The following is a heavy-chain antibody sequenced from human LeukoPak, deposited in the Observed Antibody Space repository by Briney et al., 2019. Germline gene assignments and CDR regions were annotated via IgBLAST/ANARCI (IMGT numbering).Heavy chain of an antibody. CDR3: ARHGDYYDSSGELFDY. CDR2: IYHSGST. D-gene: IGHD3-22*01. Sequence: SETLSLTCAVSGGSISSGGYSWSWIRQPPGKGLEWIGYIYHSGSTYYNPSLKSRVTISVDRSKNQFSLKLSSVTAADTAVYYCARHGDYYDSSGELFDYWGQGTLVTVSS. J-gene: IGHJ4*02. V-gene: IGHV4-30-2*01. CDR1: GGSISSGGYS.